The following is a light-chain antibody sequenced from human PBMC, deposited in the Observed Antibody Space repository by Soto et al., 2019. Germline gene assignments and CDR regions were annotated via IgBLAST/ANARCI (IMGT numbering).Light chain of an antibody. Sequence: QSALAQPASVSGSPGQSITISCTGTSSDVGGYNYVSWYQQHPGKAPKLMIYAVTDRPSGVSSRFSGSKSGNTASLTISGLQAEDEADYYCSSYTSISTLFGTGTKAAVL. V-gene: IGLV2-14*01. J-gene: IGLJ1*01. CDR2: AVT. CDR1: SSDVGGYNY. CDR3: SSYTSISTL.